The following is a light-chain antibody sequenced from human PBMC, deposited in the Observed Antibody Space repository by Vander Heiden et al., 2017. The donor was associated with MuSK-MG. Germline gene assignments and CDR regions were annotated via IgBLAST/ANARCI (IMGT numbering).Light chain of an antibody. CDR3: QKYNSALFT. CDR1: QGISNY. CDR2: AAS. J-gene: IGKJ3*01. Sequence: IQMTQSPSSLSASVGDRVTITCRARQGISNYLAWYQQKPGKVPKLLIYAASTLQSGVPSRFSGSGSGTDFTLTISSLQPEDVATYYCQKYNSALFTFGPGTKVDIK. V-gene: IGKV1-27*01.